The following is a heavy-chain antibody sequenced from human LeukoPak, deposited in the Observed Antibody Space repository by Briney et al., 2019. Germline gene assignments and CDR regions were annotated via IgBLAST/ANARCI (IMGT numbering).Heavy chain of an antibody. D-gene: IGHD3-3*01. CDR3: ARKGRYDFWSGPPAFDI. J-gene: IGHJ3*02. V-gene: IGHV4-34*01. Sequence: PSETLSLTCAVYGGSFSGYYWSWIRQPPGKGLEWIGEINHSGSTNYNPSLKSRVTISVDTSKNQFSLKLSSVTAADTAVYYCARKGRYDFWSGPPAFDIWAKGQWSPSPQ. CDR1: GGSFSGYY. CDR2: INHSGST.